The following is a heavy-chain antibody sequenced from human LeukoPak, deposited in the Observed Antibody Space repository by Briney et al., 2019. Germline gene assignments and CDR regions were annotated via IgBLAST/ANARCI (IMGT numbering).Heavy chain of an antibody. Sequence: GGSLRLSCVVSGFTFSTSAMTWFRQAPGKGLEWVSGISISGGTTYYADSVEGRFTISRDNSKNTLYLQMNSLRAEGTAVYYCAKEEIPNDYWGQGTLVTVSS. CDR3: AKEEIPNDY. V-gene: IGHV3-23*01. D-gene: IGHD2-2*02. CDR2: ISISGGTT. J-gene: IGHJ4*02. CDR1: GFTFSTSA.